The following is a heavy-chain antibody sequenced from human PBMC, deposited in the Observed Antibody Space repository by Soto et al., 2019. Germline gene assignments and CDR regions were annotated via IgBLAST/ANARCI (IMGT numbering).Heavy chain of an antibody. D-gene: IGHD2-2*03. V-gene: IGHV1-2*02. J-gene: IGHJ6*02. CDR1: GYSFTDYY. Sequence: QVQMVQSGAEVKKPGASVRVSCKTSGYSFTDYYIHWVRQAPGQGLEWMGWINPNSGGTNYARKFQGRVTLTRDTSINTADRELSSRTSDDTAVFHGARGGYCDTVTFYEGYYYVMDVWGQGTTVSVSS. CDR2: INPNSGGT. CDR3: ARGGYCDTVTFYEGYYYVMDV.